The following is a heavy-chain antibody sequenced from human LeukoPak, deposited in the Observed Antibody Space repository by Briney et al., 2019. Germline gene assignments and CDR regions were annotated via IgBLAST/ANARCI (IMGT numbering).Heavy chain of an antibody. CDR2: IYYSGST. V-gene: IGHV4-39*01. J-gene: IGHJ4*02. Sequence: PSETLSLTCTVSGGSISSSSYYWGWIRQPPGKRLEWIGSIYYSGSTYYNPSLKSRVTISVDTSKNQFSLKLSSVTAADTAVYYCARHRNSGSYFHFDYWGQGTLVTVSS. CDR3: ARHRNSGSYFHFDY. D-gene: IGHD1-26*01. CDR1: GGSISSSSYY.